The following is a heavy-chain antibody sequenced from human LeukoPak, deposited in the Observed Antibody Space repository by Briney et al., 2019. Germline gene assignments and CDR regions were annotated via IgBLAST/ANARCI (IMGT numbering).Heavy chain of an antibody. J-gene: IGHJ5*02. CDR2: ISYDGSNK. Sequence: GGSLRLSCAASGFTFSSYAMHWVRQAPGKGLEWVAVISYDGSNKYYADSVKGRFTISRDNSKNTLYLQMNSLRAEDTAVYYCARDYGSGSYYIRKNWFDPWGQGTLVTVSS. CDR1: GFTFSSYA. D-gene: IGHD3-10*01. V-gene: IGHV3-30-3*01. CDR3: ARDYGSGSYYIRKNWFDP.